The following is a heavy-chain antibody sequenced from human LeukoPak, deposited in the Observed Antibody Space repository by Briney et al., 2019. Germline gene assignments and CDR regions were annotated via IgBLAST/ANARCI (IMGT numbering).Heavy chain of an antibody. D-gene: IGHD6-13*01. CDR3: ASASSHRMAAGGDF. J-gene: IGHJ4*02. CDR1: GFTFSNYW. V-gene: IGHV3-74*01. Sequence: GGSLRLSCTASGFTFSNYWMHWVRQAPGKGLEWVSRISTDGSTRHYADSVKGRFTISRDNAKNTVYLQMNSLIAEDTAMYCASASSHRMAAGGDFGGRGTLVTVSS. CDR2: ISTDGSTR.